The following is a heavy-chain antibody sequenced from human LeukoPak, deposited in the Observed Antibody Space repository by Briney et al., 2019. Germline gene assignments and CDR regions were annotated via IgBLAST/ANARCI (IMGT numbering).Heavy chain of an antibody. J-gene: IGHJ2*01. V-gene: IGHV1-18*01. CDR2: ISAYNGNT. CDR1: GYTFTSYG. CDR3: ARDGGKGYYDSSGPYWYFDL. Sequence: ASVKVSCKASGYTFTSYGISWVRQAPGQGLEWMGWISAYNGNTNYAQKLQGRVTMTTDTSTSTAYMELRSLRSDDTAVYYCARDGGKGYYDSSGPYWYFDLWGRGTLATVSS. D-gene: IGHD3-22*01.